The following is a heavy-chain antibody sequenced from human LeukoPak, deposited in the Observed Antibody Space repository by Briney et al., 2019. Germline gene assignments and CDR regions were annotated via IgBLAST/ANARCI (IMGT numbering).Heavy chain of an antibody. J-gene: IGHJ6*02. CDR1: GYTFTGYY. V-gene: IGHV1-2*02. CDR2: INPNSGGT. Sequence: ASVKVSCKASGYTFTGYYMHWVRQAPGQGLEWMGWINPNSGGTNYAQKFQGRVTMTRDTSISTAYMELSRLRSDDTAVYYCARDPIRNRIDGMDVWGQGTTVTVSS. CDR3: ARDPIRNRIDGMDV. D-gene: IGHD1-26*01.